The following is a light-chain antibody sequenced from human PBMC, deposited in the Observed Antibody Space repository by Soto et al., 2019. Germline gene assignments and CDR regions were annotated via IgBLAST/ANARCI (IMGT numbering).Light chain of an antibody. CDR3: AAWDDSLNGHVV. J-gene: IGLJ2*01. CDR1: SSHIGSNT. V-gene: IGLV1-44*01. Sequence: QSVLTQPPSASGTPRQRGTISCSGSSSHIGSNTVNWYQQITGTAPKLLIYNDNQRPSGVPDRFSGSKSGTSGSLAISGLQSEDEGDYYCAAWDDSLNGHVVFGGGTKLTVL. CDR2: NDN.